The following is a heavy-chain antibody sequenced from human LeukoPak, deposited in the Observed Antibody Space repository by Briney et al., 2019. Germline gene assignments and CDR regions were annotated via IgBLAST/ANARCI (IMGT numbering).Heavy chain of an antibody. J-gene: IGHJ4*02. CDR1: GFTFRSYG. CDR2: ISGRADIT. V-gene: IGHV3-23*01. Sequence: GGSLRLSCAASGFTFRSYGMNWVRQAPGKGLEWVASISGRADITFYADAVKGRFTVSRDNSKNSLFLHMNSLKVEDTAIYYCAKATVYKYGSGAFDYWGLGSLVTVSS. CDR3: AKATVYKYGSGAFDY. D-gene: IGHD2-15*01.